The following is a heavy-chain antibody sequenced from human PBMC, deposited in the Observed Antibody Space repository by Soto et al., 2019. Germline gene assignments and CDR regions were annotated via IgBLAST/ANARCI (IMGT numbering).Heavy chain of an antibody. V-gene: IGHV1-18*01. Sequence: QIQLVQSGAELKKPGASVKVSCKASGYTFDSHAIGWVRQAPGQGLEWMGWISAYNGNTKYAQKFQGRVTMTTDTSRNTAYMELRSLRSDDTAVYYCARDPTAMGNYYGLDVWGQGTTVIVSS. CDR2: ISAYNGNT. J-gene: IGHJ6*02. CDR3: ARDPTAMGNYYGLDV. CDR1: GYTFDSHA. D-gene: IGHD5-18*01.